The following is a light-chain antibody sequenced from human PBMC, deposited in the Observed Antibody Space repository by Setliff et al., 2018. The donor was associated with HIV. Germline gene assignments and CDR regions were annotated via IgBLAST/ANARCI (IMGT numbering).Light chain of an antibody. CDR1: QSVLYSSNNKNY. CDR3: QQYYSSWT. V-gene: IGKV4-1*01. CDR2: WAS. Sequence: DIVMTQSPDSLAVSLGERATINCKSSQSVLYSSNNKNYLAWYQQKPGQPPKLLIDWASTRESGVPDRFSGSGSGTDFTLTTSSLQAEDVAVYYCQQYYSSWTVGQGTKVDIK. J-gene: IGKJ1*01.